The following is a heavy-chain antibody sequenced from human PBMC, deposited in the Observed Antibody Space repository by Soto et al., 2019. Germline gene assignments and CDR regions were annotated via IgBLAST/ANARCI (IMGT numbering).Heavy chain of an antibody. CDR2: ISNDGNNK. CDR3: ANDSGRGSADYYFDY. Sequence: QVQLVESGGGVVQPGKSLRLSCAASGFTFSSYGMHWVRQAPGKGLEWVAVISNDGNNKYHADSVKGRFTISRDNSRDTLYLQMNSLRAEDTAVYYCANDSGRGSADYYFDYWGQGTLVTVSS. J-gene: IGHJ4*02. D-gene: IGHD3-10*01. CDR1: GFTFSSYG. V-gene: IGHV3-30*18.